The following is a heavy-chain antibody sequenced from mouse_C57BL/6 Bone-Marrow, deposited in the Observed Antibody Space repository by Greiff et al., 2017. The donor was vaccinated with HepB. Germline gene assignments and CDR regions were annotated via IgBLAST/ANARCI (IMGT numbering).Heavy chain of an antibody. D-gene: IGHD1-1*01. CDR3: ARYPYYYGSPLDV. V-gene: IGHV1-63*01. Sequence: VQLQQSGAELVRPGTSVKMSCKASGYTFTNYWIGWAKQRPGHGLEWIGDIYPGGGYTNYNEKFKGKATLTADKSSSTAYMQFSSLTSEDSAIYYCARYPYYYGSPLDVWGTGTTVTVSS. J-gene: IGHJ1*03. CDR1: GYTFTNYW. CDR2: IYPGGGYT.